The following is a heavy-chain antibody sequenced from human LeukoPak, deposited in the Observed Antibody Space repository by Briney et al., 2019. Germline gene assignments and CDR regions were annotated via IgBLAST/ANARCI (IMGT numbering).Heavy chain of an antibody. CDR3: AREDSYGDYGGSWFDP. CDR1: GFTFSSYA. D-gene: IGHD4-17*01. CDR2: INWNGGST. J-gene: IGHJ5*02. V-gene: IGHV3-20*04. Sequence: GGSLRLSCAASGFTFSSYAMSWVRQAPGKGLEWVSGINWNGGSTGYADSVKGRFTISRDNAKNSLYLQMNSLRAEDTALYYCAREDSYGDYGGSWFDPWGQGTLVTVSS.